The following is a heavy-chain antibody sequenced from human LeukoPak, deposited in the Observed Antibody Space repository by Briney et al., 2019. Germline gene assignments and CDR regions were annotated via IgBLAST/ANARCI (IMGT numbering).Heavy chain of an antibody. CDR2: MNHSGST. D-gene: IGHD6-6*01. J-gene: IGHJ4*02. CDR1: GGSFSGYY. Sequence: SETLSLTCAVYGGSFSGYYWSWIRQPPGKGVEWIGEMNHSGSTTYNPSLKSRFTISVDTSKNQFSLKLSSVTAADTAVYYCARGPLPHSSSHRTLGYWGQGTLVTVSS. V-gene: IGHV4-34*01. CDR3: ARGPLPHSSSHRTLGY.